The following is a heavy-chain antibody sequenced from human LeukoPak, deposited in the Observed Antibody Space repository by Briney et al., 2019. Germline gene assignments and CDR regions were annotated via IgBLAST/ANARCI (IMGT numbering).Heavy chain of an antibody. CDR2: IYYSGST. J-gene: IGHJ5*02. CDR3: ARVLGGRVPAGNWNYVTDEGNWFDP. D-gene: IGHD1-7*01. CDR1: GGSISSSSYY. Sequence: PSETLSLTCTVSGGSISSSSYYWGWIRQPPGKGLEWIGSIYYSGSTYYNPSLKSRVTMSVDTSKNQFSLKLSSVTAADTAVYYCARVLGGRVPAGNWNYVTDEGNWFDPWGQGTLVTVSS. V-gene: IGHV4-39*07.